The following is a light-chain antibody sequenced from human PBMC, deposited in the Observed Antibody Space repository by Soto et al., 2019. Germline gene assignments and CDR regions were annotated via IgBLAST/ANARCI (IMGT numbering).Light chain of an antibody. J-gene: IGKJ1*01. V-gene: IGKV3-15*01. Sequence: EIVLTQSPGTLSLSPGERATLSCGASQSVSSSYLAWYQQKPGQSPRLLIYGTSTRATGIPARFSGSGSGTEFTLTISSLQSEDFAVYYCHQYNFWPTFGQGTKVDIK. CDR1: QSVSSSY. CDR2: GTS. CDR3: HQYNFWPT.